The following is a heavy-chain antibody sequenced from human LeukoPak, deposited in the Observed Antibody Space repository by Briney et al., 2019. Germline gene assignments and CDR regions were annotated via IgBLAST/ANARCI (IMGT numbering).Heavy chain of an antibody. V-gene: IGHV3-7*01. Sequence: PGGSLRLSCAASGVIFSSYWMSWVRQAPGKGLEWVANIKEDGSEKYYVDSVKGRFTISRDNAKNSLCLQMNSLRAEDTAVYYCAKGTVVVPAAPFDYWGQGTLVTVSS. CDR1: GVIFSSYW. CDR3: AKGTVVVPAAPFDY. J-gene: IGHJ4*02. CDR2: IKEDGSEK. D-gene: IGHD2-2*01.